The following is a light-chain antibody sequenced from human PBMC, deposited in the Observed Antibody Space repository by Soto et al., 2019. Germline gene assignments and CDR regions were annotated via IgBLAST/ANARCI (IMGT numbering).Light chain of an antibody. CDR1: QSVSSY. J-gene: IGKJ4*01. Sequence: EIVLTQSPATLSLSPGERATLSCRASQSVSSYLAWYQQKPGQAPRLLIYDASNRATGVPARFSGSGSGTGFTLHINRPELEDFAVYYRSPACKWPPLPFRRGNKVEIK. CDR3: SPACKWPPLP. V-gene: IGKV3-11*01. CDR2: DAS.